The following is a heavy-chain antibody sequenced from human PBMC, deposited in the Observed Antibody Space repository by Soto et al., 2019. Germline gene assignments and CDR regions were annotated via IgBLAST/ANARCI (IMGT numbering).Heavy chain of an antibody. CDR3: AKDVLRFLEWLAFYGMDV. CDR1: GFTFSNYA. CDR2: IGGGGVPT. Sequence: GGSLRLSCAASGFTFSNYAMSWVRQAPGKGLEWVSAIGGGGVPTYHADSVKGRFTISRDNSKNTLYLQMNSLRAEDTAVYYCAKDVLRFLEWLAFYGMDVWGQGTTVTVSS. V-gene: IGHV3-23*01. J-gene: IGHJ6*02. D-gene: IGHD3-3*01.